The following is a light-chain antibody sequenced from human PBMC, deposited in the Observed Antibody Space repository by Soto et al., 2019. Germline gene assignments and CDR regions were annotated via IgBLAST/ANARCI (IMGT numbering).Light chain of an antibody. Sequence: EIVLTQSPTTLSLSPGERATLSCRASQSVSSYLIWYQQRPGQAPRLLISDASSRATGIPARFSGSGSGTDFTLTISSLEPEEFAVYYCQQRARWPITFGQGTRREIK. CDR3: QQRARWPIT. J-gene: IGKJ5*01. CDR2: DAS. V-gene: IGKV3-11*01. CDR1: QSVSSY.